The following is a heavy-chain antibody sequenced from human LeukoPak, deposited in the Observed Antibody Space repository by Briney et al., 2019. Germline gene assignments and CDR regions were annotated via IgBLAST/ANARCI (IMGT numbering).Heavy chain of an antibody. CDR2: ISGSGGST. D-gene: IGHD1-1*01. V-gene: IGHV3-23*01. Sequence: GGSLRLSCAASGFTFSNYAMSWVRQAPGKGLEWVSAISGSGGSTYYAGSVKGRFTISRDNSKNTLYLQMNSLRAEDTALYYCAKNDDTTTVNWFDPWGQGTLVTVSS. CDR1: GFTFSNYA. J-gene: IGHJ5*02. CDR3: AKNDDTTTVNWFDP.